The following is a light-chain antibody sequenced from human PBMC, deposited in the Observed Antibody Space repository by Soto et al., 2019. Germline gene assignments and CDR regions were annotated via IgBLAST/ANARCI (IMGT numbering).Light chain of an antibody. CDR1: QSVSSN. CDR2: GAS. V-gene: IGKV3-15*01. CDR3: QQYSNLFT. Sequence: EIVMTQSPATLSVSPGERATLSCRASQSVSSNLAWYQQKPGQAPRLLIYGASTRATGIPARFSGSGSGTEFTLTISSLQSEDFAVYYCQQYSNLFTFGPGTKVDIK. J-gene: IGKJ3*01.